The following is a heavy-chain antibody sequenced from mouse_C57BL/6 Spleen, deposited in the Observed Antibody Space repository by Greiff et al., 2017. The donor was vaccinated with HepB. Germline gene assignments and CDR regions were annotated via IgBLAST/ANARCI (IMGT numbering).Heavy chain of an antibody. CDR2: ISDGGSYT. CDR3: ARRTTAFDY. Sequence: EVNVVESGGGLVKPGGSLKLSCAASGFTFSSYAMSWVRQTPEKRLEWVATISDGGSYTYYPDNVKGRFTISRDNAKNNLYLQMSHLKSEDTAMYYCARRTTAFDYWGQGTTLTVSS. D-gene: IGHD1-2*01. CDR1: GFTFSSYA. J-gene: IGHJ2*01. V-gene: IGHV5-4*03.